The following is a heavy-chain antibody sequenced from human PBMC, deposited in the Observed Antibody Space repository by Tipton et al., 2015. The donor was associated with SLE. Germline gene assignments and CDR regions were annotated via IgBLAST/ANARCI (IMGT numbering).Heavy chain of an antibody. CDR3: AKDPPPLGGP. Sequence: LSLTCAASGFTFSSYAMSWVRQAPGKGLEWVSAISGSGGSTYYADSVKGRFAISRDNSKNTLYLQMNSLRAEDTAVYYCAKDPPPLGGPWGQGTLVTVSS. J-gene: IGHJ5*02. V-gene: IGHV3-23*01. CDR1: GFTFSSYA. CDR2: ISGSGGST.